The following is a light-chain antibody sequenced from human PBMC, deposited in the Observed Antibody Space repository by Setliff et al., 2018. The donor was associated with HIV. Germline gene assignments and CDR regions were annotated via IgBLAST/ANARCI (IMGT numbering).Light chain of an antibody. Sequence: QSVLAQPASVSGSPGQSITISCTGTSRDVGGYNYVSWYQQHPGKAPKLRIYEVRNRPSGVSNRFSGSKSGNTASLTISGLQAEDEADYYCSSYAITNTLPFGTGTKVTVL. V-gene: IGLV2-14*01. CDR3: SSYAITNTLP. CDR2: EVR. CDR1: SRDVGGYNY. J-gene: IGLJ1*01.